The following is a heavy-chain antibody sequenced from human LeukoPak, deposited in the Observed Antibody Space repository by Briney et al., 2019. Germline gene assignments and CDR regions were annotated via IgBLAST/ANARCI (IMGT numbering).Heavy chain of an antibody. CDR2: IYHSGST. D-gene: IGHD3-10*01. CDR1: GGSISSSNW. J-gene: IGHJ4*02. V-gene: IGHV4-4*02. Sequence: SETLSLTCAVSGGSISSSNWWSWVRQPPGKGLEWIGEIYHSGSTNYNPSLKSRVTISVDKSKNQFSLELSSVTAADTAVYYCARVSGSYSRSFDYWGQGTLVTVSS. CDR3: ARVSGSYSRSFDY.